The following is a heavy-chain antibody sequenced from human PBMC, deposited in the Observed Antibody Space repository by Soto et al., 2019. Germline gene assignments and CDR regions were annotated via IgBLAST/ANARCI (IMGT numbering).Heavy chain of an antibody. Sequence: EVQLVESGGGFVQPGGSLRLSCAASGFTFSSYSMNWVRQAPGKGLEWVSYINSGSSTIYYADSVKGRFTISRDNAKNSLYLQLNSLRAEDTAVYYCARDKPRSGYEKFDYWGQGTLVTVSS. CDR3: ARDKPRSGYEKFDY. J-gene: IGHJ4*02. CDR1: GFTFSSYS. D-gene: IGHD3-3*01. V-gene: IGHV3-48*01. CDR2: INSGSSTI.